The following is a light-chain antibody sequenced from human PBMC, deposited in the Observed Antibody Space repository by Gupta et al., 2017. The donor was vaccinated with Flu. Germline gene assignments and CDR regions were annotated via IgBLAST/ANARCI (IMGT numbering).Light chain of an antibody. J-gene: IGKJ4*01. Sequence: EIVLTQSPATLSLSPGERATLSCRASQRVNIYLAWYQQKPGQAPRLLIYDASNRATGIPARVSGSGSGTDFTLTISSLEPEDFAVYYCQQRYQWPPLTFGGGTKVEIK. CDR1: QRVNIY. CDR2: DAS. CDR3: QQRYQWPPLT. V-gene: IGKV3-11*01.